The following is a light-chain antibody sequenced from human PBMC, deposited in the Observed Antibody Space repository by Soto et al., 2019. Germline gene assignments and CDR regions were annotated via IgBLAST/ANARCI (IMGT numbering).Light chain of an antibody. CDR2: EVS. Sequence: QSALTQPASVSGSPGQSITISCTGTSSDVGGYNYVSWYQQHPGKAPKLMIYEVSNRPSGVSNRFSGSKSGNTASLTISGLQPEDEADYYCSSYTSGSTTVFGTGTKVTVL. J-gene: IGLJ1*01. CDR3: SSYTSGSTTV. V-gene: IGLV2-14*01. CDR1: SSDVGGYNY.